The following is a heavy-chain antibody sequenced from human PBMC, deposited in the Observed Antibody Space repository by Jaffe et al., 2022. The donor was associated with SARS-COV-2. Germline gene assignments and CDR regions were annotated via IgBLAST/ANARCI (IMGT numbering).Heavy chain of an antibody. J-gene: IGHJ5*02. CDR1: GGSFSGYY. V-gene: IGHV4-34*01. CDR3: ARGKFNWNVKPRYWFDP. CDR2: INHSGST. Sequence: QVQLQQWGAGLLKPSETLSLTCAVYGGSFSGYYWSWIRQPPGKGLEWIGEINHSGSTNYNPSLKSRVTISVDTSKNQFSLKLSSVTAADTAVYYCARGKFNWNVKPRYWFDPWGQGTLVTVSS. D-gene: IGHD1-1*01.